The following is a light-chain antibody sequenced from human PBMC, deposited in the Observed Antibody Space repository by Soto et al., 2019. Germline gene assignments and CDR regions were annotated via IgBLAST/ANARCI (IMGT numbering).Light chain of an antibody. Sequence: EIVLTQSPGTLSLSPRERATLSCRASQSVSSRNLAWYQQKPGQAPRLLIYGTSSSATGIPDRFSGSGSVTHFTLTINRLVHEDFAVYYCQKYSYLPYTFGQGTKLEV. V-gene: IGKV3-20*01. CDR3: QKYSYLPYT. J-gene: IGKJ2*01. CDR2: GTS. CDR1: QSVSSRN.